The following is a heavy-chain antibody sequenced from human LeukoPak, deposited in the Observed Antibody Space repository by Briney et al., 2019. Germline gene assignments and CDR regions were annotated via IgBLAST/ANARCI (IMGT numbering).Heavy chain of an antibody. V-gene: IGHV3-30*02. CDR2: ISSDGGNK. J-gene: IGHJ4*02. CDR3: AQDFWSFRDC. D-gene: IGHD3-3*01. CDR1: GFTFSSHG. Sequence: GGSLRLSCAASGFTFSSHGMHWVRQAPGKGLEWVAYISSDGGNKQYADSVKGRFTISRDNSKNTLDLQMNSLRAEDTAVYYCAQDFWSFRDCWGQGTLVTVSS.